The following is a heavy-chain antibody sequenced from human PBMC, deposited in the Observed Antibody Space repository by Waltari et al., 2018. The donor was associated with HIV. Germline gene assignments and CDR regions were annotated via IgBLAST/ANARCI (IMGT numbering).Heavy chain of an antibody. J-gene: IGHJ4*02. V-gene: IGHV4-61*02. CDR3: ARGTWPPWSYFDY. D-gene: IGHD2-8*01. CDR1: GGSISSGSYY. CDR2: IYTSGST. Sequence: QVQLQESGPGLVKPSQTLSLTCTVSGGSISSGSYYWSWIRQPAGKGLEWIGRIYTSGSTNYNPSLKSRVTISVDTSKNQFSLKLSSVTAADTAVYYCARGTWPPWSYFDYWGQGTLVTVSS.